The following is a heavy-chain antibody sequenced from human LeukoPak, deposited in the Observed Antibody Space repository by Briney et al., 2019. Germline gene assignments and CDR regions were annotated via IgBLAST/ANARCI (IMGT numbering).Heavy chain of an antibody. CDR3: ARDYYGYYDGSGYFDY. J-gene: IGHJ4*02. D-gene: IGHD3-22*01. CDR2: ISSNGGRT. Sequence: GGSLRLACVASGFTFSSYAMHWVRQAPGKGLEYVSAISSNGGRTYYANSVKGRFTISRDNSKNTLYLQMGSLRAEDMAVYYCARDYYGYYDGSGYFDYWGQGTLVTVSS. V-gene: IGHV3-64*01. CDR1: GFTFSSYA.